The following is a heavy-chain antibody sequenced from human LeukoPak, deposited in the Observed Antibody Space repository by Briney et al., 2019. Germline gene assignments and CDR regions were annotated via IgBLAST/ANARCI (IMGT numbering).Heavy chain of an antibody. D-gene: IGHD3-22*01. Sequence: SETLSLTCTVSGGSISSYYWSWIRQPPGKGLEWIGYIYYSGSTNYNPSLKSRVTISVDTSKNQFSLKLSSVTAADTAVYYCARATYYYDSSGYWTLEFDFDIWGQGTMVTVSS. CDR1: GGSISSYY. CDR2: IYYSGST. CDR3: ARATYYYDSSGYWTLEFDFDI. J-gene: IGHJ3*02. V-gene: IGHV4-59*01.